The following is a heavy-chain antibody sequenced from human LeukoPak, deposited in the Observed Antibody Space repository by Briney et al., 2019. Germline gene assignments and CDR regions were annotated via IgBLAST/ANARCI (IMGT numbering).Heavy chain of an antibody. Sequence: SGTLSLTCTLSRGSIMTTHWWSWVRQPPGKGLEWIGEIYHTGTTNYSPSLKSRLTISVDQSRNQFSLRLSSVTAADTATYYCAAWGVDYGGNFDYSDYWGQGTLVTVSS. CDR2: IYHTGTT. V-gene: IGHV4-4*02. CDR1: RGSIMTTHW. D-gene: IGHD4-23*01. CDR3: AAWGVDYGGNFDYSDY. J-gene: IGHJ4*02.